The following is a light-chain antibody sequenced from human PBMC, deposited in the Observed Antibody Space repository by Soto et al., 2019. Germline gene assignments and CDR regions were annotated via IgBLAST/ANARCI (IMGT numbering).Light chain of an antibody. CDR3: QQYGSSPHT. CDR1: QSVSSSY. CDR2: GAS. J-gene: IGKJ2*01. V-gene: IGKV3-20*01. Sequence: EIVLTQSPGTLSLSPGERATLSCRASQSVSSSYLAWYQHKPGQAPRLLIYGASSRATGIPDRFSGSGSGTDFTLTISRLEPEDFSVYYGQQYGSSPHTFGQGTELEIK.